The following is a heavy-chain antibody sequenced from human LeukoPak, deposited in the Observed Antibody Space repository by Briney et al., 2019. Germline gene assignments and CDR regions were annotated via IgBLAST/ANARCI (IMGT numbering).Heavy chain of an antibody. CDR3: AKDILFLEWPYAFDT. J-gene: IGHJ3*02. D-gene: IGHD3-3*01. CDR1: GFTFSSYA. CDR2: ISGSGGST. Sequence: GGSLRLSCAASGFTFSSYAMSWVRQAPGKGLEWVSAISGSGGSTYYADSVKGRFTISRDNSKNTLYLQMNSLRAEDTAVYYCAKDILFLEWPYAFDTWGQGTMVTVSS. V-gene: IGHV3-23*01.